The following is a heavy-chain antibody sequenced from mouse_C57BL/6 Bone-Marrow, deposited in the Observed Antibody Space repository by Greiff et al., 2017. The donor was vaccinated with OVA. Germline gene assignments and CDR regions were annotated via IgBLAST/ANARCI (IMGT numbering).Heavy chain of an antibody. D-gene: IGHD2-4*01. J-gene: IGHJ2*01. V-gene: IGHV1-63*01. CDR3: ARERDYDYDVYYFDY. CDR2: IYPGGGYT. CDR1: GYTFTNYW. Sequence: VKLMESGAELVRPGTSVKMSCKASGYTFTNYWIGWAKQRPGHGLEWIGDIYPGGGYTNYNEKFKGKATLTADKSSSTAYMQFSSLTSEDSAIYYCARERDYDYDVYYFDYWGQGTTLTVSS.